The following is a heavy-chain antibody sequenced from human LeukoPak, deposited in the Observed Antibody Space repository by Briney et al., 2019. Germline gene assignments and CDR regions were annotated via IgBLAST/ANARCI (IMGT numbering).Heavy chain of an antibody. D-gene: IGHD6-6*01. Sequence: SETLSLTSLSPGGSSVVNNWSWFRNPPGKGLEGIGYIYYSGSTNYNPSLKSRVTISVDTSKNQFSLKLSSVTAADTAVYYCARGSGIAARPFGYWGQGTLVTVSS. J-gene: IGHJ4*02. CDR3: ARGSGIAARPFGY. V-gene: IGHV4-59*01. CDR1: GGSSVVNN. CDR2: IYYSGST.